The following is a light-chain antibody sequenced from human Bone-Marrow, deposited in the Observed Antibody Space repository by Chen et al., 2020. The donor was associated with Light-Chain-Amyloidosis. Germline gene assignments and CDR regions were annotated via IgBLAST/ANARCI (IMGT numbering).Light chain of an antibody. J-gene: IGLJ2*01. Sequence: SVLNQPPSVLGAPGQRVTIPSSGSRSNIGAPYDVHWYQQLPGTAPQLLIYGNNNRPSGVPDRFSGSKSGSSASLAITGLRADDEADYYCQSYDTRLRGSVFGGGTRLTVL. CDR1: RSNIGAPYD. V-gene: IGLV1-40*01. CDR3: QSYDTRLRGSV. CDR2: GNN.